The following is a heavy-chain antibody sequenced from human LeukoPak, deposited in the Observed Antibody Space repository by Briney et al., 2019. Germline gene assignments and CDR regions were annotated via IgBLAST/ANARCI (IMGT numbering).Heavy chain of an antibody. CDR3: ARDRSTTHFDY. J-gene: IGHJ4*02. CDR2: IWYDGSNT. V-gene: IGHV3-33*01. D-gene: IGHD5/OR15-5a*01. Sequence: GGSLRLSCAASGFTFSSYGMHWVRQAPGKGLEWVAMIWYDGSNTYYADSVRGRFTISRDNSKNTLFLQMDSLRAEDTAVYYCARDRSTTHFDYWGQGTLVTVSS. CDR1: GFTFSSYG.